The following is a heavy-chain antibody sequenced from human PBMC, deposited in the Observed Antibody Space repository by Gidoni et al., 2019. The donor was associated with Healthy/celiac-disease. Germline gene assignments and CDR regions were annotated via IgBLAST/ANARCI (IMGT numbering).Heavy chain of an antibody. CDR2: IYWNDDK. CDR1: GFSLSTSGVG. D-gene: IGHD6-19*01. J-gene: IGHJ4*02. Sequence: QITLKESGPTLVKPTQTLTLTCTFSGFSLSTSGVGVGWIRQPPGKALEWLALIYWNDDKRYSPSLKSRLTITKDTSKNQVVLTMTNMDPVDTATYYCAHGSSKYSSGHKDPSSNHYFDYWGQGTLVTVSS. CDR3: AHGSSKYSSGHKDPSSNHYFDY. V-gene: IGHV2-5*01.